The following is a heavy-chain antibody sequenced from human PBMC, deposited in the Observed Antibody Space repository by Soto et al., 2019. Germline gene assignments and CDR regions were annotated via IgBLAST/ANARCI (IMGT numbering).Heavy chain of an antibody. CDR1: GGSPNSSSNY. CDR3: VRDDGKHYLTTINY. J-gene: IGHJ1*01. V-gene: IGHV4-39*02. CDR2: IYNNGNT. Sequence: SETLSLTCIVCGGSPNSSSNYWAWLRQPPGKGLEWIVTIYNNGNTSYNPSLTIRVTISLYTSNNKFSLKLSPVTATDTAVYYCVRDDGKHYLTTINYWGQAAVVTVSS. D-gene: IGHD1-1*01.